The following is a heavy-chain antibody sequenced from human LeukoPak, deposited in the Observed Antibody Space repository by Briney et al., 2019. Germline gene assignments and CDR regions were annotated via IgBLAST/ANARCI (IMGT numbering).Heavy chain of an antibody. Sequence: ASVKVSCKASGGTFSSYAISWVRQAPGQGLEWMGGIIPIFGTANYAQKFQGRVTITTDESTSTAYMELSSLRSEDTAVYYCAASWRGVISSVPYYFDYWGQGPLVTVSS. CDR1: GGTFSSYA. V-gene: IGHV1-69*05. D-gene: IGHD3-10*01. CDR3: AASWRGVISSVPYYFDY. CDR2: IIPIFGTA. J-gene: IGHJ4*02.